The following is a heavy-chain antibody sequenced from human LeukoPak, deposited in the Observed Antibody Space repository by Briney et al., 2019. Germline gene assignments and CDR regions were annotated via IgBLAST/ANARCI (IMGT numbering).Heavy chain of an antibody. CDR2: INPDGSIA. V-gene: IGHV3-74*01. CDR3: ARDLGQYYDTSDNWFDP. Sequence: PGGSLRLSCVGSGFTLSIYWMYWIRQSPGKGLLWVARINPDGSIADYTDSVKGRFTISRDNAKNTLNLQMNSLRAEDTAVYYCARDLGQYYDTSDNWFDPWGQGTLVTVSS. J-gene: IGHJ5*02. D-gene: IGHD3-22*01. CDR1: GFTLSIYW.